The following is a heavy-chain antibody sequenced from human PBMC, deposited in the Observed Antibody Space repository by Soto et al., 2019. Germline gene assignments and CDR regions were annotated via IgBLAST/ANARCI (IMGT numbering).Heavy chain of an antibody. CDR2: TTESGGNT. CDR1: GFTFSSYA. Sequence: GGSLRLSCAASGFTFSSYAMSWVRQAPGKGLEWVSSTTESGGNTYYRDSVKGRFTISRDNSKNTLYLQMNSLRAEDTAAYFCARKYSGSFPSFDYWGQGALVTVSS. J-gene: IGHJ4*02. V-gene: IGHV3-23*01. D-gene: IGHD1-26*01. CDR3: ARKYSGSFPSFDY.